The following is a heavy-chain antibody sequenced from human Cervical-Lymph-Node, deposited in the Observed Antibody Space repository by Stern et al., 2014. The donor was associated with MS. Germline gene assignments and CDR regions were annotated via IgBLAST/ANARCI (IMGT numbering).Heavy chain of an antibody. Sequence: EVQLVESGGGLVQPGGSLRLSCAASGFTFSSYDMHWGRQATGKGLECVSAIGTAGDTYYPGSVKGRFTISRENAKNSLYLQMNSLRAGDTAVYYCARDRGDGLFDLWGRGTLVTVSS. V-gene: IGHV3-13*01. CDR3: ARDRGDGLFDL. D-gene: IGHD5-24*01. CDR2: IGTAGDT. J-gene: IGHJ2*01. CDR1: GFTFSSYD.